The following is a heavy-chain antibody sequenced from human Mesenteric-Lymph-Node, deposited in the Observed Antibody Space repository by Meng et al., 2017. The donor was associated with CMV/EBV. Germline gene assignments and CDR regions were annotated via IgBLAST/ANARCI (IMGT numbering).Heavy chain of an antibody. J-gene: IGHJ6*02. D-gene: IGHD3-3*01. CDR1: GFTFSNYA. Sequence: GESLKISCAASGFTFSNYAMSWVRQAPGKGLEWVSTISGSGGSTYYADSVKGRFTISRDKYKNMLYLQMNGLRAEDTAVYYCAKDYASATLEYDSWGDRNYYNGMDVWGQGTTVTVSS. CDR2: ISGSGGST. V-gene: IGHV3-23*01. CDR3: AKDYASATLEYDSWGDRNYYNGMDV.